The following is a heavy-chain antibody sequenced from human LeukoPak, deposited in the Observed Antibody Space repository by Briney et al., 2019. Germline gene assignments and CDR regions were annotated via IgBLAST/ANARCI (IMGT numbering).Heavy chain of an antibody. Sequence: GASVKVSCKASGGTFSSYAISWVRQAPGQGLEWMGGIIPIFGTANYAQKFQGRVTITTDESTSTAYMELSSLRSEDTAVYYCARGLDSSGYGGYYYMDVWGKGTTVTVSS. CDR1: GGTFSSYA. CDR3: ARGLDSSGYGGYYYMDV. J-gene: IGHJ6*03. CDR2: IIPIFGTA. V-gene: IGHV1-69*05. D-gene: IGHD3-22*01.